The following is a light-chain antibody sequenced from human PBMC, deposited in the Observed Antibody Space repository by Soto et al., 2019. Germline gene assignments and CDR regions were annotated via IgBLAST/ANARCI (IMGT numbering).Light chain of an antibody. J-gene: IGKJ1*01. CDR2: GAS. V-gene: IGKV3-15*01. Sequence: EIVMTQSPATLSVSPGERATLSCRASQGVSSNLAWYQQKPGQAPRLLIYGASTRATGIPARFSGSGSGTEFTLTISSLQSEDFAVYYCQQYNNWPRTFGKGTKV. CDR1: QGVSSN. CDR3: QQYNNWPRT.